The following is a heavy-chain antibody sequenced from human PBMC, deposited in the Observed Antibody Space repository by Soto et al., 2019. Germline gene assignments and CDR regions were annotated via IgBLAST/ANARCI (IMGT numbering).Heavy chain of an antibody. D-gene: IGHD2-15*01. J-gene: IGHJ4*02. CDR1: GFTFSSYW. CDR3: TREQGYTSPL. CDR2: INANGDIA. Sequence: EVQLVESGGGAVQPGGSLRLSCEASGFTFSSYWMHWVRQAPGKGLVWVSRINANGDIATYADSVRGRFTISRDNARNTLYLQMNSLRAEDTGVYYCTREQGYTSPLWGQGTLVSVSS. V-gene: IGHV3-74*03.